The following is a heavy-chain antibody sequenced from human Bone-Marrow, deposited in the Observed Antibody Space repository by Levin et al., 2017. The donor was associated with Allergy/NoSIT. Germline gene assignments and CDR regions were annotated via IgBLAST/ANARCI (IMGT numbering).Heavy chain of an antibody. J-gene: IGHJ3*02. CDR3: AKGVSSGSPYRAFDM. D-gene: IGHD1-26*01. V-gene: IGHV3-23*01. CDR1: GFTFTSYT. Sequence: GGSLRLSCAASGFTFTSYTMTWVRQAPGRGLELVSTLRYTGDTTHYADSVKGRFTISRDGSRDTLLLQMNSLRPEDTAVYYCAKGVSSGSPYRAFDMWGQGTMVTVSS. CDR2: LRYTGDTT.